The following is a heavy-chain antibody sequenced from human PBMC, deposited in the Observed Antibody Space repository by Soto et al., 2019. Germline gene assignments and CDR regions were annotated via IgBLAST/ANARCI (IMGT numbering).Heavy chain of an antibody. Sequence: KPSETLSLTCTVSGTSIISYYCIFIRQPPGKGLEWIANIHYSGTTNYNPSLASRVTLSVDTSKNQFSLKMTSVTAADRAMYFCARYNSYAIDYWGRGTLVTVSS. V-gene: IGHV4-59*01. J-gene: IGHJ4*02. CDR1: GTSIISYY. CDR3: ARYNSYAIDY. CDR2: IHYSGTT. D-gene: IGHD2-8*01.